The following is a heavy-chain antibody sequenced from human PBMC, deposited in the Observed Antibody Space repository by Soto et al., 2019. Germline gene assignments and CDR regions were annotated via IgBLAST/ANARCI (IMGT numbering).Heavy chain of an antibody. CDR1: GFTFSIYS. D-gene: IGHD2-2*01. CDR2: IMPGSSHI. V-gene: IGHV3-21*05. CDR3: TRASSYAFDY. J-gene: IGHJ4*02. Sequence: GGSLRLSCAASGFTFSIYSMNWVRQAPGKGLEWVSYIMPGSSHIFYADSVKGRFTISRDRGKNFLYLQMNGLKGDDSGIYYCTRASSYAFDYWGQGALVTVSS.